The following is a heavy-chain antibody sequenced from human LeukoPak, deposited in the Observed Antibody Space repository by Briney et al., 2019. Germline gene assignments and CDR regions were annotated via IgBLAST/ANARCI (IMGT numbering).Heavy chain of an antibody. Sequence: PGGSLRLSCAASGFTFSGYWMTSVRQAPGKGLEWVARINEDGTEKYYMDSVKGRFTISRDNADNSLYLQLNSLRAEDTAVYYCARLWGFDYWGQGTLVTVSS. CDR1: GFTFSGYW. V-gene: IGHV3-7*01. CDR2: INEDGTEK. CDR3: ARLWGFDY. D-gene: IGHD3-10*01. J-gene: IGHJ4*02.